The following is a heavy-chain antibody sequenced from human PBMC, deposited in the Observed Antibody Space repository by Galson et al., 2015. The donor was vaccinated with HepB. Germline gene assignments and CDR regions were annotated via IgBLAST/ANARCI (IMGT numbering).Heavy chain of an antibody. J-gene: IGHJ4*02. V-gene: IGHV3-23*01. D-gene: IGHD1-1*01. Sequence: SLRLSCAASGFTFSSYAMSWVRQAPGKGLEWVSAISGSGGSAYYADSVKGRFTISRDNSKNTLYLQMNSLRAEDTAVYYCAKDREHWNDGLYFDYWGQGTLVTVSS. CDR1: GFTFSSYA. CDR3: AKDREHWNDGLYFDY. CDR2: ISGSGGSA.